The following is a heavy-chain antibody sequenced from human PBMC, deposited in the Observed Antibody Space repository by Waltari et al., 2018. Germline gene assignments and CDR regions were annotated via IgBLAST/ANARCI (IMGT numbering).Heavy chain of an antibody. D-gene: IGHD3-10*01. Sequence: EVQLLESGGGLVQPGGSLRLSCAASGFTFSSYAMSWVRQAPGKGLEWVSAISGSGGSTYYADSVKGRFTISRDNSTLYLQMNSLRAEDTAVYYCAKDRNSYGSGSYYWGQGTLVTVSS. CDR1: GFTFSSYA. J-gene: IGHJ4*02. V-gene: IGHV3-23*01. CDR2: ISGSGGST. CDR3: AKDRNSYGSGSYY.